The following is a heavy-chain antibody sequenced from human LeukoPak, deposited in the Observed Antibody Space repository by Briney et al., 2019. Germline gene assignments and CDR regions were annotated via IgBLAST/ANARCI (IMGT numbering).Heavy chain of an antibody. CDR1: GFTFSSYE. D-gene: IGHD2-8*02. V-gene: IGHV3-23*01. CDR2: IFPSGGEI. J-gene: IGHJ4*02. CDR3: ATYRQVLLPFES. Sequence: AGGSLRLSCAASGFTFSSYEMNWVRQPPGKGLEWVSSIFPSGGEIHYADSVRGRFTISRDNSQSTLSLQMNSLRAEDTAIYYCATYRQVLLPFESWGQGTLVTVSS.